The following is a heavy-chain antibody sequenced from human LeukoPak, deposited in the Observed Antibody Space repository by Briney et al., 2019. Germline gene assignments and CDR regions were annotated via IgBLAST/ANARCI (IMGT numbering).Heavy chain of an antibody. Sequence: GGSLRLSPSASGFTFSRYASHWVRQAPGKGLEYVSGINDDGGRTHYGDSVKGRFSISRDNSENTLHLQMSTLRAEDTALYYCVKDVGGIYSLLLWRQGILVTVAS. CDR1: GFTFSRYA. D-gene: IGHD1-26*01. CDR3: VKDVGGIYSLLL. V-gene: IGHV3-64D*09. CDR2: INDDGGRT. J-gene: IGHJ4*02.